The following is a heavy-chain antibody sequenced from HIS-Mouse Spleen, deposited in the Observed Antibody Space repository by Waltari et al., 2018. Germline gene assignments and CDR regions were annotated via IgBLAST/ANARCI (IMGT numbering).Heavy chain of an antibody. CDR2: IDWDDDK. Sequence: QVTLRESGPALVKPTQTLTLTCTFPGFSLSTSGMCVSWIRHPPGTALEWLARIDWDDDKYYSTSLKTRLTISRDTSKNQVVLTMTNMDPLDTATYYCARIAEGYTSGWYAFDYWGQGTLVTVSS. V-gene: IGHV2-70*15. CDR1: GFSLSTSGMC. D-gene: IGHD6-19*01. CDR3: ARIAEGYTSGWYAFDY. J-gene: IGHJ4*02.